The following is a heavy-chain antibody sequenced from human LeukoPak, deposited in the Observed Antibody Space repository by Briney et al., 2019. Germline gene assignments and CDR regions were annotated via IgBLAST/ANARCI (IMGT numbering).Heavy chain of an antibody. CDR2: IIPIFGIA. CDR3: ASTSPSARVGYCSSTSCPYYYGMDV. V-gene: IGHV1-69*04. CDR1: GGTFSSYA. J-gene: IGHJ6*02. D-gene: IGHD2-2*01. Sequence: ASVKVSCKASGGTFSSYAISWVRQAPGQGLEWMGRIIPIFGIANYAQKFQGRVTITADKSTSTAYMELSSLRSEDTAVYYCASTSPSARVGYCSSTSCPYYYGMDVWGQGTTVTVSS.